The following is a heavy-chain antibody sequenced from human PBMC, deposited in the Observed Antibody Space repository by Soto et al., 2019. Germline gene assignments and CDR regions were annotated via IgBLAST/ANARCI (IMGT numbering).Heavy chain of an antibody. CDR2: INHTGGT. Sequence: SETLSLTCAVYGGSVNGFYWTWIRQPPGKGLEWIGEINHTGGTHYNPSLQSRVTMSVDTSKNQFSLRLSSVTAADTAIYYCATRITVFGLLIPPFDPWGQGTQVTVSP. V-gene: IGHV4-34*01. CDR1: GGSVNGFY. D-gene: IGHD3-3*01. CDR3: ATRITVFGLLIPPFDP. J-gene: IGHJ5*02.